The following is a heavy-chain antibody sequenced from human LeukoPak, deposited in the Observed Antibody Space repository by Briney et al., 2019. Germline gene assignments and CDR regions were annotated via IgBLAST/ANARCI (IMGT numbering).Heavy chain of an antibody. D-gene: IGHD4-17*01. CDR1: GGSINSYF. J-gene: IGHJ4*02. CDR2: IYTGGST. V-gene: IGHV4-4*07. CDR3: ARVRDYGDYPSYFDY. Sequence: SETLSLTCTVSGGSINSYFWTWIRQPAGKGLEWIGRIYTGGSTNYNPSLKSRVTISVDTSKNQFSLKLSSVTAADTAVYYRARVRDYGDYPSYFDYWGQGTLVTVSS.